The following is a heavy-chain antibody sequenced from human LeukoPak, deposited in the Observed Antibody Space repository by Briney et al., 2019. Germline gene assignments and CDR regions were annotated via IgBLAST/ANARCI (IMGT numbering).Heavy chain of an antibody. CDR1: GYTFTGYY. J-gene: IGHJ3*01. CDR3: ARARLYDSSGYYLLT. D-gene: IGHD3-22*01. CDR2: INPNSGGT. Sequence: GASVKVSCKASGYTFTGYYMHWVRQAPGQGLEWMGWINPNSGGTNYAQKFQGRVTMTRDTSISTAYMELSRLRSDDTAVYYCARARLYDSSGYYLLTWGQGTMVTVSS. V-gene: IGHV1-2*02.